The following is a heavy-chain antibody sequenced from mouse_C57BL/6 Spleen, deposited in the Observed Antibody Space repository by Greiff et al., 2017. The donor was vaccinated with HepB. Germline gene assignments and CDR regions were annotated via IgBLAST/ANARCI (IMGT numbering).Heavy chain of an antibody. Sequence: VQLQQPGAELVKPGASVKLSCKASGYTFTSYWMHWVKQRPGRGLEWIGRIDPNSGGNKYNEKFKSKATLTVDKPSSTAYMQLSSLASEDSAVYYCAREVIYYGNYEAWFAYWGQGTLVTVSA. CDR3: AREVIYYGNYEAWFAY. CDR1: GYTFTSYW. D-gene: IGHD2-1*01. V-gene: IGHV1-72*01. CDR2: IDPNSGGN. J-gene: IGHJ3*01.